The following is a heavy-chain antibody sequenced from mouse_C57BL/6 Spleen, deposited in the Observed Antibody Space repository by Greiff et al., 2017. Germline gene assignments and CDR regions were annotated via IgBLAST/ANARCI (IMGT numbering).Heavy chain of an antibody. CDR1: GYTFTDYE. D-gene: IGHD1-1*01. CDR2: IDPETGGT. Sequence: VQLQQSGAELVRPGASVTLSCKASGYTFTDYEMHWVKQTPVHGLEWIGAIDPETGGTAYNQKFKGKAILTADKSSSTAYMELRSLTSEDSAVYYCTRNYGSSPRYFDVWGTGTTVTGSS. J-gene: IGHJ1*03. V-gene: IGHV1-15*01. CDR3: TRNYGSSPRYFDV.